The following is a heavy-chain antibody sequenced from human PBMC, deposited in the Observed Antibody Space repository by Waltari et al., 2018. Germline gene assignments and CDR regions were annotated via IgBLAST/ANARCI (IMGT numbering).Heavy chain of an antibody. CDR3: ARDIIDGVPNWFDP. Sequence: EVQLVESGGGLVKPGGSLRLSCAASGFTFSSYSMNWVRQAPGKGLEWVSSISSSSSYIYYADSVKGRFTISRDNAKNSLYLQMYSLRAEDTAVYYCARDIIDGVPNWFDPWGQGTLVTVSS. D-gene: IGHD2-8*01. V-gene: IGHV3-21*01. CDR2: ISSSSSYI. J-gene: IGHJ5*02. CDR1: GFTFSSYS.